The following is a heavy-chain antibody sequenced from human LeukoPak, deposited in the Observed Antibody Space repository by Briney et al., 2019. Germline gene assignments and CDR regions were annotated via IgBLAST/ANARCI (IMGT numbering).Heavy chain of an antibody. CDR2: IYYSGST. CDR1: GGSISSGDYY. V-gene: IGHV4-30-4*01. Sequence: PSQTLSLTCTVSGGSISSGDYYWSWIRQPPGKGLEWIGYIYYSGSTYYNPSLKSRVTISVDTSKNQFSLKLSSVTAADTAVYSCARVGRGSVGFDYWGQGTLVTVSS. D-gene: IGHD3/OR15-3a*01. J-gene: IGHJ4*02. CDR3: ARVGRGSVGFDY.